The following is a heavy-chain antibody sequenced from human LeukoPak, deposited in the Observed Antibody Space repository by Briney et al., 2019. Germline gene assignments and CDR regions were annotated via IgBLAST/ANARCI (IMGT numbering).Heavy chain of an antibody. CDR3: ARRDDDGADLDF. CDR2: SCYREST. J-gene: IGHJ4*02. V-gene: IGHV4-39*01. D-gene: IGHD4-17*01. Sequence: SVTLSLTCTVSSGSIKSTSYYWPWIRQPPGKVLGWNGSSCYRESTHYNPSLKSRVTISLDTSKNQFALKLSSVTGAELPFYYCARRDDDGADLDFWGQGPRVSVST. CDR1: SGSIKSTSYY.